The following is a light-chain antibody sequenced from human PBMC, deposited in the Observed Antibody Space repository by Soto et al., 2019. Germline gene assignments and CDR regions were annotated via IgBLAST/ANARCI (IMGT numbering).Light chain of an antibody. CDR3: QRYGSSPLYA. Sequence: EIVLTQSPGTLSLSPGERATFSCRTSQTINTEFLAWYQQRPGLAPRLLIHGTSNRATGIPDRFSGSGSGTDFTLTISALEPEDFAVYYCQRYGSSPLYAFGQGTELEI. J-gene: IGKJ2*01. V-gene: IGKV3-20*01. CDR2: GTS. CDR1: QTINTEF.